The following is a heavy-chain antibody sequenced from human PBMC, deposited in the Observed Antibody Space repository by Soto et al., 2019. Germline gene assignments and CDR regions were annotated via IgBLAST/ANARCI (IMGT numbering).Heavy chain of an antibody. J-gene: IGHJ4*02. D-gene: IGHD6-13*01. Sequence: EVQLLESGGGLVQPGGSLRLSCAASGFTFSSYAMSWVRQAPGKGLEWVSAISGSDGSTYYADSVQGRFTISRDNSKNTLYLQKNGLRAGEAALFYCANLSRKTAGGTFDYGGQGTLVTVSS. CDR2: ISGSDGST. CDR3: ANLSRKTAGGTFDY. V-gene: IGHV3-23*01. CDR1: GFTFSSYA.